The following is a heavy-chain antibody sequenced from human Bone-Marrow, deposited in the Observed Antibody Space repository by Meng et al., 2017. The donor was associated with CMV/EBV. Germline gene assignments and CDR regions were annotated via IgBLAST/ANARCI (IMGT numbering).Heavy chain of an antibody. J-gene: IGHJ4*02. CDR1: GYTFTSYY. Sequence: SRKASGYTFTSYYMHWVRQAPGQGLEWMGIINPSGGSTSYAQKFQGRVTMTRDTSTSTVYMELSSLRSEDTAVYYCARDVGGYSLGDWGQGTLVTVSS. D-gene: IGHD3-22*01. CDR3: ARDVGGYSLGD. V-gene: IGHV1-46*01. CDR2: INPSGGST.